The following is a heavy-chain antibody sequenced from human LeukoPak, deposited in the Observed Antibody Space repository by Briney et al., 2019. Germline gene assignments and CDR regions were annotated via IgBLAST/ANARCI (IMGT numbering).Heavy chain of an antibody. J-gene: IGHJ4*02. CDR3: ARELRGSSAKGY. Sequence: ASVKVSCKASGGTLSRYAISWVRQAPGQGLEWMGWMNPNSGNTGYAQKFQGRVTMTRNTSISTAYMELSSLRSEDTAVYYCARELRGSSAKGYWGQGTLVTVSS. V-gene: IGHV1-8*01. D-gene: IGHD2-2*01. CDR1: GGTLSRYA. CDR2: MNPNSGNT.